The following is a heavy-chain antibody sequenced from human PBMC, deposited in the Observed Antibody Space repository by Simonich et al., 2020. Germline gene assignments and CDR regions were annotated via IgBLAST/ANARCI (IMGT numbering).Heavy chain of an antibody. CDR1: GYTFTGYY. Sequence: QVQLVQSGAEVKKPGASVKVSCKASGYTFTGYYMHWVRQAPGQGLEWMGWINPNSGGTNYAQKFQGRVTMNRDTSSSAAYMELSRLRSDDTAVYYCARDPEKINSVEYSSSYAFDIWGQGTMVTVSS. J-gene: IGHJ3*02. V-gene: IGHV1-2*02. D-gene: IGHD6-6*01. CDR2: INPNSGGT. CDR3: ARDPEKINSVEYSSSYAFDI.